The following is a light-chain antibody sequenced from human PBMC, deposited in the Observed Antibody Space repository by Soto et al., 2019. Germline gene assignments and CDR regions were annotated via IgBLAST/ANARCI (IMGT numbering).Light chain of an antibody. CDR2: LNSDGSH. V-gene: IGLV4-69*01. Sequence: QAVVTQSPSASASLGASVKLTCTLSSGHSSYAIAWHQQHPEKGPRSLMKLNSDGSHSKGDGIPDRFSGSSSGAERYLTISSLQSEEAADYYCQTWGTGILVFGGGTKLTVL. CDR3: QTWGTGILV. CDR1: SGHSSYA. J-gene: IGLJ2*01.